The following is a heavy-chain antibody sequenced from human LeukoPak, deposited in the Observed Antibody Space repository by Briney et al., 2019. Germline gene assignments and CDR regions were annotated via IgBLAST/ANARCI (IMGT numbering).Heavy chain of an antibody. J-gene: IGHJ4*02. V-gene: IGHV3-48*02. CDR3: ARDTEHLYFVFDY. CDR2: ISRSGSTI. Sequence: PGGSLRLSCAASGFTFSRYSMNWVRQAPGKGLEWVSYISRSGSTIYYADSVKGRFTISGDNAKNSLYFQMNSLRDEDTAVYYCARDTEHLYFVFDYWGQGTLVTVSS. D-gene: IGHD2-2*02. CDR1: GFTFSRYS.